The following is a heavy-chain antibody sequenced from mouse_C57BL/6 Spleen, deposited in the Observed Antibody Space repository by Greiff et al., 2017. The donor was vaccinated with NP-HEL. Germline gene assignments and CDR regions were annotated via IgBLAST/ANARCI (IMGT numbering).Heavy chain of an antibody. J-gene: IGHJ3*01. CDR1: GSTFTSYW. D-gene: IGHD3-2*02. CDR3: ASGGYRFAY. CDR2: IDPSDSYT. Sequence: VQLQQPGAELVKPGASVKLSCKASGSTFTSYWMQWVKQRPGQGLEWIGEIDPSDSYTNYNQKFKGKASLTVDTSSSTAYMQLSSLTSEDSAVYYCASGGYRFAYWGQGTLVTVSA. V-gene: IGHV1-50*01.